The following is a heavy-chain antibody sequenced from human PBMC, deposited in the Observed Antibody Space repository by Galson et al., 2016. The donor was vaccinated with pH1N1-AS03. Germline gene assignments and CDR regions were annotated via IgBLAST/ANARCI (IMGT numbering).Heavy chain of an antibody. CDR3: AREIHFSGPLDY. V-gene: IGHV3-23*01. CDR2: LSNSAAST. Sequence: SLRLSCAASGFTFSNYAMGWVRQAPGKGPEWDSALSNSAASTYYADSVKGRFTISRDNSKNTLYLQMNSLRAEDTAIYYCAREIHFSGPLDYWGQGTLVTVSS. J-gene: IGHJ4*02. D-gene: IGHD6-19*01. CDR1: GFTFSNYA.